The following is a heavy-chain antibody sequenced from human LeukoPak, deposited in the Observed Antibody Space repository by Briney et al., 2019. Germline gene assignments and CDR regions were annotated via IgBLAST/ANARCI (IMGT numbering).Heavy chain of an antibody. CDR1: GFTFTSYA. D-gene: IGHD2-15*01. Sequence: PGGSLRLSCAASGFTFTSYAMSWVRQAPAKGLEWVSAISGRADHTYYADSVKGRFNISRHNSKNTLYLQMSSLRAEDTAVYYCASPTPTNGSGGSCYPPELYYYYGMDVWGQGTTVTVSS. J-gene: IGHJ6*02. CDR2: ISGRADHT. CDR3: ASPTPTNGSGGSCYPPELYYYYGMDV. V-gene: IGHV3-23*01.